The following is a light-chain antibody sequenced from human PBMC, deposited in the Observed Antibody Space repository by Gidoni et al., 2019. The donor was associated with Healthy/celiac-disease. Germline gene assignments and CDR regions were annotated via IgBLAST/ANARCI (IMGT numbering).Light chain of an antibody. V-gene: IGKV3-11*01. CDR1: QSVSSY. CDR3: QQRSNWPPYT. J-gene: IGKJ2*01. CDR2: DAS. Sequence: EIVLTQSPATLSLSPGERATLSCRASQSVSSYLAWYQQKPGLIYDASNRATGIPARFSGSGSGTDFTLTISCLEPEDFAVYYCQQRSNWPPYTFGQGTKLEIK.